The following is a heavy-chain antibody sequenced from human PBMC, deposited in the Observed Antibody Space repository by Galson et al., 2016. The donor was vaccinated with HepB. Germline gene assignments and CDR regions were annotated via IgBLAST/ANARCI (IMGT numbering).Heavy chain of an antibody. Sequence: PALVKPTQTLTLTCTFSGFSLSASGMCVTWIRQPPGKALEWLAFIDWDDGKFYSTSLKTRLTISKDTSKNQVVLTMTNMDPVDTATYYCARMIYGHNYYSSGMDVWGQGTTVTVSS. V-gene: IGHV2-70*01. D-gene: IGHD4-17*01. CDR3: ARMIYGHNYYSSGMDV. CDR1: GFSLSASGMC. J-gene: IGHJ6*02. CDR2: IDWDDGK.